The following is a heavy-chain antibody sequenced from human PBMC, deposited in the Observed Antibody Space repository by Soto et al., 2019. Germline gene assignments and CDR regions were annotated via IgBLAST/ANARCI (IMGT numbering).Heavy chain of an antibody. D-gene: IGHD3-3*01. Sequence: DVQLLESGGGLVQPGKSLRLSCAASGFSFISYAMSWVRQVPGKRLEWVSSISDSGGRTFYAESVEGRFTISRDDSTSTVFLQMNSLRAADTAIYYCTKGGVRFLEWLGDVWCQGTTVTVSS. CDR3: TKGGVRFLEWLGDV. J-gene: IGHJ6*02. CDR1: GFSFISYA. V-gene: IGHV3-23*01. CDR2: ISDSGGRT.